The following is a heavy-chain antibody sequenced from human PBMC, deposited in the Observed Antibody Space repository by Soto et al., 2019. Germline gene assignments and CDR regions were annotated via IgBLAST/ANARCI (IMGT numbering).Heavy chain of an antibody. CDR3: ARGFGTYYYDSSGYNPYYYYGMDV. Sequence: ASVKVSCKASGYTFTGYYMHWVRQAPGQGLEWMGWINPNSGGTNYAQKFQGWVTMTRDTSISTAYMELSRLRSDDTAVYYCARGFGTYYYDSSGYNPYYYYGMDVWGQGTTVTSP. CDR2: INPNSGGT. D-gene: IGHD3-22*01. J-gene: IGHJ6*02. V-gene: IGHV1-2*04. CDR1: GYTFTGYY.